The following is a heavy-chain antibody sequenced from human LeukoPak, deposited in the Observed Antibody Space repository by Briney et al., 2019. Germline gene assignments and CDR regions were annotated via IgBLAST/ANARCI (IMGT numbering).Heavy chain of an antibody. V-gene: IGHV3-30*03. Sequence: GGSLRLSCAASGFTFSSYSMNWVRQAPGKGLEWVAVISYDGSNKYYADSVKGRFTISRDNSKNTLYLQMNSLRAEDTAVYYCASDLGIVVVTAIDYWGQGTLVTVSS. CDR3: ASDLGIVVVTAIDY. D-gene: IGHD2-21*02. J-gene: IGHJ4*02. CDR1: GFTFSSYS. CDR2: ISYDGSNK.